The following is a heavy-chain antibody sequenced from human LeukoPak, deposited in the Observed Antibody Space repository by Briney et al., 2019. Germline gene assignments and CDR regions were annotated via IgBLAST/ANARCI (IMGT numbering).Heavy chain of an antibody. Sequence: GGSLRLSCAASGFTFNDYYMTWIRQAPGKGLEWVSYINSSGRTIYYADSLKGRFTISRDNAKNSLYLQMNSLRAEDTAVYYCASGLSSSWYDYWGQGTLVTVSS. D-gene: IGHD6-13*01. CDR1: GFTFNDYY. CDR2: INSSGRTI. CDR3: ASGLSSSWYDY. V-gene: IGHV3-11*04. J-gene: IGHJ4*02.